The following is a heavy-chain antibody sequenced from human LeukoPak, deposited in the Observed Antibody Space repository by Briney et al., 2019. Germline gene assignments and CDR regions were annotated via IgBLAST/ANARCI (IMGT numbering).Heavy chain of an antibody. CDR1: GFTVSSNY. CDR2: IYSGGST. CDR3: ARETYYYDSSGYRQYFQH. J-gene: IGHJ1*01. Sequence: GGSLRLSCAASGFTVSSNYMSWVRQAPGKGLEWVSVIYSGGSTYCADSVKGRFTISRDNSKNTLYLQMNSLRAEDTAVYYCARETYYYDSSGYRQYFQHWGQGTLVTVSS. V-gene: IGHV3-53*01. D-gene: IGHD3-22*01.